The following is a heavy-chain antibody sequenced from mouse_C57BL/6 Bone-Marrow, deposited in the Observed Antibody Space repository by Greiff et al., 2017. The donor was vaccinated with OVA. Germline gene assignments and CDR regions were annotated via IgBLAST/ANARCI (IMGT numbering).Heavy chain of an antibody. J-gene: IGHJ2*01. CDR1: GYTFTSYW. V-gene: IGHV1-7*01. CDR2: INPSSGYT. CDR3: ARSHITTVEYFDY. D-gene: IGHD1-1*01. Sequence: VQLQQSGAELAKPGASVKLSCKASGYTFTSYWMHWVKQRPGQGLEWIGYINPSSGYTKYNQKFKDKATLTADKSSSTAYMQLSSLTYEDSAVYYCARSHITTVEYFDYWGQGTTLTVSS.